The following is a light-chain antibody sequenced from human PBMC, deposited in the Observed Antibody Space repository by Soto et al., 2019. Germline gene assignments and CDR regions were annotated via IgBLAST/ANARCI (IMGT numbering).Light chain of an antibody. V-gene: IGKV3-15*01. CDR2: GAS. CDR3: QQYNSWPLT. J-gene: IGKJ4*01. CDR1: QSVSSSY. Sequence: EIVWTQSPGTLSLSPGERATLSCRASQSVSSSYLAWYQQKPGQAPRLLIYGASTRATGIPATFSGSGSGTEFTLTISSLQSEDFAVYYCQQYNSWPLTFGGGTKVDIK.